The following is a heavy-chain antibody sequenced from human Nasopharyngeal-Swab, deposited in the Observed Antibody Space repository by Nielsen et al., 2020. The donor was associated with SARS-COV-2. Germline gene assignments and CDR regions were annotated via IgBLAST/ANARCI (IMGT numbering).Heavy chain of an antibody. CDR2: IYYSRST. CDR3: ARYSLWLSVNWFDP. Sequence: WIRQPPGKGLEWIGYIYYSRSTYYNPSLKSRVTISVDTSKSQFSLKLSSVTAADTDVYYCARYSLWLSVNWFDPWGQGTMVTVSS. V-gene: IGHV4-30-4*02. J-gene: IGHJ5*02. D-gene: IGHD5-18*01.